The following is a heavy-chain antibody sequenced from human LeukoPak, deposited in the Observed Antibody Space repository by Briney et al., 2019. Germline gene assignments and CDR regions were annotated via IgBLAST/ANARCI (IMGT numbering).Heavy chain of an antibody. CDR1: GGSISSSSYY. V-gene: IGHV4-39*01. D-gene: IGHD6-19*01. CDR3: ARTHSSGWYYFDY. Sequence: PSETLSLTCTVSGGSISSSSYYWGWIRQPPGKGLEWIGSIYYSGSTYYNPSLKSRVTISVDTSKNQFSLKLSSVTAADTAVYYCARTHSSGWYYFDYWGQGTLVTVSS. J-gene: IGHJ4*02. CDR2: IYYSGST.